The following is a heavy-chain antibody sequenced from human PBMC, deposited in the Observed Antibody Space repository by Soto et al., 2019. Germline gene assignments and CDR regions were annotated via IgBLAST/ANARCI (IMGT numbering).Heavy chain of an antibody. D-gene: IGHD2-21*02. CDR3: ARDVRVTAMVMWYFDL. CDR2: IWYDGSNK. J-gene: IGHJ2*01. V-gene: IGHV3-33*01. Sequence: QVQLVESGGGVVQPGRSLRLSCAASGFTFSSYGMHWVRQAPGKGLEWVAVIWYDGSNKYYADSVKGRFTISRDNSKNTLYMQKNSLRAEDTAVYYCARDVRVTAMVMWYFDLWGRGTLVTVSS. CDR1: GFTFSSYG.